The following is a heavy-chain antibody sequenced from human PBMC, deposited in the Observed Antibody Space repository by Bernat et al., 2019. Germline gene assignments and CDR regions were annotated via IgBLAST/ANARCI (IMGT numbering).Heavy chain of an antibody. D-gene: IGHD1-14*01. CDR1: GYTITNHY. CDR2: INPSGDRT. Sequence: QVQLVQSGAEVKKPGASVKISCTASGYTITNHYMHWVRQAPGQGPEWVGVINPSGDRTVYAQKFQGKVTMTRDTSTSTVYMEVGSLKSDDTAVYYCARDKSGQEKSWWFGPWGQGTLVTVSS. V-gene: IGHV1-46*01. CDR3: ARDKSGQEKSWWFGP. J-gene: IGHJ5*02.